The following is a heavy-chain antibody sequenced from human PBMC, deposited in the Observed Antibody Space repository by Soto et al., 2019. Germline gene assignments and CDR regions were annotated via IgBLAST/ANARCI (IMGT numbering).Heavy chain of an antibody. CDR2: INHSGST. J-gene: IGHJ4*02. CDR3: AIGDSGYDLLPNRAADDY. Sequence: SETLSLTCAVYGGSFSGYYWSWIRQPPGKGLEWIGEINHSGSTNYNPSLKSRVTISVDTSKNQFSLKLSSVTAADTAVYYCAIGDSGYDLLPNRAADDYWGQGTLVTVSS. D-gene: IGHD5-12*01. CDR1: GGSFSGYY. V-gene: IGHV4-34*01.